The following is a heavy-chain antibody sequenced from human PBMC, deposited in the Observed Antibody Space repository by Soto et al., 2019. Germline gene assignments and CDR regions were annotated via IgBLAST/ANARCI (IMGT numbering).Heavy chain of an antibody. Sequence: GASVKVSCKASGGTFSSYAISWVRQAPGQGLEWMGGIIPIFGTANYAQKFQGRVTITADESTSTAYMELSSLRSEDTAVYYCATGQLWFAYPGFDYWGQGTLVTVSS. CDR1: GGTFSSYA. V-gene: IGHV1-69*13. D-gene: IGHD3-10*01. CDR2: IIPIFGTA. J-gene: IGHJ4*02. CDR3: ATGQLWFAYPGFDY.